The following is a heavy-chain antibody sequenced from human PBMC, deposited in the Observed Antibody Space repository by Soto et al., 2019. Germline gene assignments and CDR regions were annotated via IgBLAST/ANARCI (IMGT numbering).Heavy chain of an antibody. CDR3: TTGRRDYYYYGLDL. V-gene: IGHV3-15*07. CDR1: DFTFNNVW. Sequence: EVQVVESGGGLVKPGGSLRLSCAVSDFTFNNVWMNWVRQAPGKGLEWVGHIKSKTDGRATDYAAPVKGRFTISRDDSKNTLYLQMNSLKTEDTAVYYCTTGRRDYYYYGLDLWGQGTTVTVSS. CDR2: IKSKTDGRAT. J-gene: IGHJ6*02.